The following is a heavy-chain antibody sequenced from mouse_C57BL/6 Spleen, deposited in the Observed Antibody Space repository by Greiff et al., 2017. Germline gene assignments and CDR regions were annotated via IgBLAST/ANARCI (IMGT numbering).Heavy chain of an antibody. Sequence: QVQLQQSGAELVRPGTSVKVSCKASGYAFTNYLIEWVKQRPGQGLEWIGVINPGSGGTNYNEKFKGKATLTAAKSSSTAYMQLSSLTSEDSAVYFCARGWGYFDVWGTGTTVTVSS. CDR1: GYAFTNYL. CDR2: INPGSGGT. CDR3: ARGWGYFDV. V-gene: IGHV1-54*01. J-gene: IGHJ1*03. D-gene: IGHD1-1*02.